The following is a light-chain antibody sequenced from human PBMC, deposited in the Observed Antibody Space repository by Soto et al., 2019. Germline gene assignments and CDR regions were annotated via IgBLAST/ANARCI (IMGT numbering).Light chain of an antibody. Sequence: DIQMTQSPSTLSASVGDRVTITCRASQTINNWLAWYQQKLGKAPKFLIYQASSLESGVPSRFSGSGSGTDFTLTISSLQPDDYAPYYCQQYNSYPWTFGQGTKVEIK. CDR3: QQYNSYPWT. V-gene: IGKV1-5*03. CDR1: QTINNW. CDR2: QAS. J-gene: IGKJ1*01.